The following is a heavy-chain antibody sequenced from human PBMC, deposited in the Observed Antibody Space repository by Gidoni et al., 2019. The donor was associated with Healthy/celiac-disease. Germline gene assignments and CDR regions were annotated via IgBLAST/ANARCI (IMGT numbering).Heavy chain of an antibody. CDR2: IRSKAYGGTT. J-gene: IGHJ4*02. D-gene: IGHD6-13*01. CDR3: TTLEIAEAGIYY. Sequence: EVQLVESGGGLVQPGRSLRLSCTASVFTLGDYAMSWVRQAPGKGLEWVGFIRSKAYGGTTEYAASVKGRFTISRDDSKSIAYLQMNSLKTEDTAVYYCTTLEIAEAGIYYWGQGTLVTVSS. CDR1: VFTLGDYA. V-gene: IGHV3-49*04.